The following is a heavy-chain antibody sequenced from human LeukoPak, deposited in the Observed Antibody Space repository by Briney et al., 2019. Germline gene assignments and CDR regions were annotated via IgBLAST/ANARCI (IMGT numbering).Heavy chain of an antibody. CDR1: GFTVSSNY. CDR2: IYSGGST. J-gene: IGHJ4*02. V-gene: IGHV3-66*01. Sequence: PGGSLRLSCAASGFTVSSNYMSWVRQAQGKGLEWVSVIYSGGSTYYADSVKGRFTISRDNSKNTLYLQMNSLRAEDTAVYYCAREALAYCGGDCFRWGQGTLVTVSS. D-gene: IGHD2-21*02. CDR3: AREALAYCGGDCFR.